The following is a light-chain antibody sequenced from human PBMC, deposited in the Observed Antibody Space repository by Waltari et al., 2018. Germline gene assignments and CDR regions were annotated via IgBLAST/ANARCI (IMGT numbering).Light chain of an antibody. CDR1: QSISKY. J-gene: IGKJ1*01. CDR3: QNHERMPAT. CDR2: AAS. Sequence: VLTHTCSTLSFYHVERATLPCRASQSISKYLVWYQQRPGHAPRLLIYAASTRATGVPDRFSGSGYGTDFTLTISRLEPEDFAVYYCQNHERMPATFGQGTKVEIK. V-gene: IGKV3-20*01.